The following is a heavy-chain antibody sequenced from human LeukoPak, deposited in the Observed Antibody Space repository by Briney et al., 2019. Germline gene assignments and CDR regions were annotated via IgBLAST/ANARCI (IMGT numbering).Heavy chain of an antibody. V-gene: IGHV4-61*02. CDR1: GGSISSGSYY. CDR2: IYTSGST. Sequence: SSQTLSLTCTVSGGSISSGSYYWSWIRQPAGKGLEWIGRIYTSGSTNYNPSLKSRVTMSVDTSKNQFSLKLTSVTAADTAVYYCARMAPLGSWYVFDPWGQGTLVTVSS. J-gene: IGHJ5*02. D-gene: IGHD6-13*01. CDR3: ARMAPLGSWYVFDP.